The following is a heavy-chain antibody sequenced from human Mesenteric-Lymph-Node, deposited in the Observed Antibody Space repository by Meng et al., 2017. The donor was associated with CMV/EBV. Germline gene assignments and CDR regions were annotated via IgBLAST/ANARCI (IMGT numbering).Heavy chain of an antibody. CDR1: GFTFATYA. Sequence: GGSLRLSCAASGFTFATYAMNWVRQAPGKGLEWVANASGDSGGGTTYYTDSVKGRFSISRDNSKNTLYLQMNSLRAEDTAVYYCARGYCSSTSCYYRYYHGMDAWGQGTTVTVSS. D-gene: IGHD2-2*01. J-gene: IGHJ6*02. CDR2: SGDSGGGTT. V-gene: IGHV3-23*01. CDR3: ARGYCSSTSCYYRYYHGMDA.